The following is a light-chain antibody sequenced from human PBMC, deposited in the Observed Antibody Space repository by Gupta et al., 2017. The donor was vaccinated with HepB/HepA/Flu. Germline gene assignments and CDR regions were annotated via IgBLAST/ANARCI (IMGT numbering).Light chain of an antibody. J-gene: IGLJ3*02. CDR2: NND. CDR1: SSDIGANT. Sequence: QSVPDSPPSASGTPRQRVTISLSGSSSDIGANTVNWYQHLPGKAPKLLIFNNDERASGVPDRFSGSKSGTSAALAISGLQSEDEAACDCATWGDRLNGVVFGGGTKLTVL. V-gene: IGLV1-44*01. CDR3: ATWGDRLNGVV.